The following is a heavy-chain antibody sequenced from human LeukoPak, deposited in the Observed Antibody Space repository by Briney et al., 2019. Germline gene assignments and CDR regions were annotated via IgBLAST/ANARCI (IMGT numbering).Heavy chain of an antibody. CDR2: ISSSGSTI. D-gene: IGHD3-9*01. V-gene: IGHV3-48*03. J-gene: IGHJ3*02. Sequence: GGSLRLSCAASGFTYSSYEMNWVRQPTGKGLEGVSYISSSGSTIYYADYVKGRFTISRDNAKNSLYLQMNSLRAEDTAVYYCAREFGLRYFDWLLWGAFDIWGQGTMVTVSS. CDR1: GFTYSSYE. CDR3: AREFGLRYFDWLLWGAFDI.